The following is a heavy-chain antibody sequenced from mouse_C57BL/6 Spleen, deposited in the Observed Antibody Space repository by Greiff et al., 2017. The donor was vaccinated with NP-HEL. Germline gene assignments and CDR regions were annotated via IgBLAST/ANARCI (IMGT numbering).Heavy chain of an antibody. J-gene: IGHJ3*01. CDR1: GFTFSDYG. V-gene: IGHV5-17*01. Sequence: EVKVVESGGGLVKPGGSLKLSCAASGFTFSDYGMHWVRQAPEKGLEWVAYISSGSSTIYYADTVKGRFTISRDNAKNTLFLQMTSLRSEDTAMYYCARNAPGFAYWGQGTLVTVSA. CDR3: ARNAPGFAY. CDR2: ISSGSSTI.